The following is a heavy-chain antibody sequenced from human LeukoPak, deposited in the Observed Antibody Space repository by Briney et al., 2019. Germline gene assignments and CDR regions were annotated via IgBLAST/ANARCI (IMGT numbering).Heavy chain of an antibody. D-gene: IGHD6-13*01. CDR1: GYTFTGYY. CDR2: IIPIFGTA. J-gene: IGHJ4*02. Sequence: SVKVSCKASGYTFTGYYMHWVRQAPGQGLEWMGGIIPIFGTANYAQKLQGRVTITTDESTSTAYMELSSLRPEDTAVYYCAVEIAAAGPAHFDYWGQGTLVTVSS. V-gene: IGHV1-69*05. CDR3: AVEIAAAGPAHFDY.